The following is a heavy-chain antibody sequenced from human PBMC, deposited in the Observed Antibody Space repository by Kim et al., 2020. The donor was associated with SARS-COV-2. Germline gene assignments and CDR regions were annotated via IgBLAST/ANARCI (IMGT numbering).Heavy chain of an antibody. Sequence: SETLSLTCTVSGGSISSSRYYWGWIRQPPGKGLEWIGSIYYSGSTYYNPSLKSRVTISVDTSKNQFSLKLSSVTAADTAVYYCARLSSFMITFGGVIVPSSYYFDYWGQGTLVTVSS. J-gene: IGHJ4*02. CDR1: GGSISSSRYY. D-gene: IGHD3-16*02. CDR3: ARLSSFMITFGGVIVPSSYYFDY. V-gene: IGHV4-39*01. CDR2: IYYSGST.